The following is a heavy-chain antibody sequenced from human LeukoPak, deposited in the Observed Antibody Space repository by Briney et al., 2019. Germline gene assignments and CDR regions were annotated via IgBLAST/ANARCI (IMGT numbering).Heavy chain of an antibody. CDR2: IYYSGST. Sequence: PSETLSLTCTVSGGSISSYYWSWIRQPPGKGLEWIGYIYYSGSTNYNPSLKSRVTISVDTSKNQFSLKLSSVTAADTAVYYCAREVRGSGRPGGLVDYWGQGTLVTVSS. CDR3: AREVRGSGRPGGLVDY. V-gene: IGHV4-59*12. CDR1: GGSISSYY. D-gene: IGHD6-19*01. J-gene: IGHJ4*02.